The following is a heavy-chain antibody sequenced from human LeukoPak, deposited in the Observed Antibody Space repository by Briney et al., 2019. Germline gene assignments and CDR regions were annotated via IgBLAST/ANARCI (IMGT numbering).Heavy chain of an antibody. D-gene: IGHD3-10*02. J-gene: IGHJ4*02. V-gene: IGHV3-9*03. Sequence: GESLTLSCSASGFTFDNYEMHWVRQAPMKGLEWVASIYWRSDEICYADSVKRRFTISKDNAKNSLYLQMNSLDADDMVLYYCVLLCKWDHHFDSWGEGTLVSVSS. CDR3: VLLCKWDHHFDS. CDR2: IYWRSDEI. CDR1: GFTFDNYE.